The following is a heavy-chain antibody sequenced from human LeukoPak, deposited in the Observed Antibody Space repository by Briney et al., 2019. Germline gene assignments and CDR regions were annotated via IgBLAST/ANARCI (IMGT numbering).Heavy chain of an antibody. D-gene: IGHD3-22*01. CDR3: ARNFDSSAYLFDY. Sequence: ASVKVSCKASGYTFTTYTMHWVRQAPGQRLEWMGWIHAGNGDTKYSQKFQGRITITRDTSASTAYMELSSLRSEDTAVYYCARNFDSSAYLFDYWGQGTLVTVSS. J-gene: IGHJ4*02. CDR1: GYTFTTYT. CDR2: IHAGNGDT. V-gene: IGHV1-3*01.